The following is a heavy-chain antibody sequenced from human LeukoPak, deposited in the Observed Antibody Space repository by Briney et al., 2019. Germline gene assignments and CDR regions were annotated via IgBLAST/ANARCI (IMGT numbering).Heavy chain of an antibody. CDR1: GFNFSSYA. J-gene: IGHJ3*02. V-gene: IGHV3-15*01. CDR2: IKSKSDGGTT. CDR3: TTNDAFDI. Sequence: GGSLRLSCSASGFNFSSYAMHWVRQAPGKGLEWVGRIKSKSDGGTTDYAAPVKGRFTISRDDSKNTLFLQMNRLKTEDTAMYYCTTNDAFDIWGQGTMVTVSS.